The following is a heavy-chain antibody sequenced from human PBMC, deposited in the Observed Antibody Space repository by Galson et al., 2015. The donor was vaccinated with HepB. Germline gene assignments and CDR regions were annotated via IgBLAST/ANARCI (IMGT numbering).Heavy chain of an antibody. CDR3: ARGPSDTAMVEISDAFDI. Sequence: SLRLSCAASGFTFSSYGMHWVRQAPGKGLEWVAVIWYDGSNKYYADSVKGRFTISRDNSKNALYLQMNSLRAEDTAVYYCARGPSDTAMVEISDAFDIWGQGTMVTVSS. J-gene: IGHJ3*02. V-gene: IGHV3-33*01. CDR1: GFTFSSYG. CDR2: IWYDGSNK. D-gene: IGHD5-18*01.